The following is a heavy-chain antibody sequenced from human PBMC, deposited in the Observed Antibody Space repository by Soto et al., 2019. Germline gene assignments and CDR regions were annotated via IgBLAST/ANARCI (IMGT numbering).Heavy chain of an antibody. CDR3: AGDGYSWRSDGFDI. J-gene: IGHJ3*02. CDR1: GFTFGAYT. CDR2: ISYDGNSE. D-gene: IGHD1-26*01. Sequence: QMQLVESGGGVVQPGRSLRLSFAASGFTFGAYTMHWVRQAPGKGREWVAVISYDGNSERYTDPVKGRFIVSRDNSKSTMYLQMNNLRAEDTAVYYCAGDGYSWRSDGFDIWGQGTMVTVSS. V-gene: IGHV3-30*14.